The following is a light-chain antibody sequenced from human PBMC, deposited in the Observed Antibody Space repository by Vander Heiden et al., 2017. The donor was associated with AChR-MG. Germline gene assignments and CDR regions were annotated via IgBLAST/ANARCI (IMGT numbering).Light chain of an antibody. CDR2: EVS. CDR1: SSDVGSYNR. Sequence: QSALTPPPSVSGSPGPSVTISCTGTSSDVGSYNRVSWYQQPTGTAPKLMIYEVSKRPSGVPDSFSGSKSGNTAALTISGLQAEDEADYYCSAYTSSSTVVFGGGTKLTVL. J-gene: IGLJ2*01. V-gene: IGLV2-18*02. CDR3: SAYTSSSTVV.